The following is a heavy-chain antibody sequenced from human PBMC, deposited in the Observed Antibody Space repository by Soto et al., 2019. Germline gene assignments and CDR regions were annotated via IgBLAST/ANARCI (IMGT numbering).Heavy chain of an antibody. D-gene: IGHD4-4*01. V-gene: IGHV1-8*02. CDR2: LNPEDGKT. J-gene: IGHJ5*02. CDR3: GRAVTIDPYWFDP. CDR1: GYTFTNFA. Sequence: ASVKVSCKASGYTFTNFAISWVRQAPGKGLEWMGGLNPEDGKTIYAQKFQGRVTMTRNTSTSTAYMELSSLRSEDTAVYYCGRAVTIDPYWFDPWGQGTLVTVSS.